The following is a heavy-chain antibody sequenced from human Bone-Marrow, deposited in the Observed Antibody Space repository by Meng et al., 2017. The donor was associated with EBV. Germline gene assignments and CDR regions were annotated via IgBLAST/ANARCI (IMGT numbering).Heavy chain of an antibody. D-gene: IGHD3-10*01. CDR2: LIPMSDAP. CDR3: ASESGRGFTPDY. V-gene: IGHV1-69*01. Sequence: QVQLVRRGDGVKKLGSAVKVFCKTSGGTLRSDAVSWVGQAPGQGLEWMGGLIPMSDAPHYAQKFQDRVRITADESTSTHYMDLSGLRSEDTAVYYCASESGRGFTPDYWGQGTLVTVSS. CDR1: GGTLRSDA. J-gene: IGHJ4*02.